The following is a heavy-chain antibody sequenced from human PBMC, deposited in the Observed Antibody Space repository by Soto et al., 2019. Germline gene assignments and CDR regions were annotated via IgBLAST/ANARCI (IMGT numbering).Heavy chain of an antibody. CDR2: IIPIFGTA. J-gene: IGHJ6*02. Sequence: SVKVSCKASGGTFSSYAISWVRQAPGQGLEWMGGIIPIFGTANYAQKFQGRVTITADESTSTAYMELSSLRSEDTAVYYCARAKYYYGSGSYYFPMDVWGQGTTVTVSS. CDR1: GGTFSSYA. D-gene: IGHD3-10*01. V-gene: IGHV1-69*13. CDR3: ARAKYYYGSGSYYFPMDV.